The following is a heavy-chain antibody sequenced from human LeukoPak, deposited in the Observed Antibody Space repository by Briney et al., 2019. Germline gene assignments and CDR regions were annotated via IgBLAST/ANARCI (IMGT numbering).Heavy chain of an antibody. D-gene: IGHD1-14*01. J-gene: IGHJ4*02. CDR1: GGSISSHY. Sequence: PSETLSLTCTVSGGSISSHYWSWIRQPPGKGLEWIGYIYYNGGTKYNPSLKSRVTISVDTSKNQFSLNLSSVTAADTAVYYCARGNRNYYFDYWGQGTLVTVSS. CDR3: ARGNRNYYFDY. V-gene: IGHV4-59*11. CDR2: IYYNGGT.